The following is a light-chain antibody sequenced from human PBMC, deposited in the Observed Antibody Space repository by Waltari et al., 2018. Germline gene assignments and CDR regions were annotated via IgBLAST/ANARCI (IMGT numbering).Light chain of an antibody. V-gene: IGLV2-8*01. CDR1: SSDVGGYNY. Sequence: QSALTQPPSASGSPGQSVTISCTGTSSDVGGYNYVPWYQPHPGKAPKLMIYEVTKRPSGGPDRFSGSKSGNTASLTVSGLQAEDEADYYCSSYAGSNKGVFGGGTKLTVL. CDR2: EVT. J-gene: IGLJ3*02. CDR3: SSYAGSNKGV.